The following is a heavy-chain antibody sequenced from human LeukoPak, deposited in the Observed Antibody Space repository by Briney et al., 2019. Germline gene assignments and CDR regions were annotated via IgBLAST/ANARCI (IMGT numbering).Heavy chain of an antibody. CDR1: GFIFSSYA. J-gene: IGHJ4*02. Sequence: GGPLRLSCAASGFIFSSYAMSCVRHTPGKGLEWVSAISTSGGSTYYADSVKGRFTISRDNSKNTLYLQMNSLRAEDTAVYYCAKRIAAAGPYFDYWGQGTLVTVSS. V-gene: IGHV3-23*01. CDR3: AKRIAAAGPYFDY. CDR2: ISTSGGST. D-gene: IGHD6-13*01.